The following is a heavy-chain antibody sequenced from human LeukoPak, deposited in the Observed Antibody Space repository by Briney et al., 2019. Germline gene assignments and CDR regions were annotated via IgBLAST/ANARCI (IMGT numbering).Heavy chain of an antibody. J-gene: IGHJ4*02. CDR3: ARVPQGDY. Sequence: GRSLRLSCAASAFTVSSNYMSWVRQAPGKGLEWVSVIYSGGTTYYTDSVKGRFTISRDNSKNTLYLQMNSLRAEDTAVYYCARVPQGDYWGKGTLVTVSS. CDR1: AFTVSSNY. CDR2: IYSGGTT. V-gene: IGHV3-53*01.